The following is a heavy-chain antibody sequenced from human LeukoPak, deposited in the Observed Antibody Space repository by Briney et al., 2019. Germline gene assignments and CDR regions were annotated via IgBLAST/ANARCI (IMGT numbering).Heavy chain of an antibody. CDR2: ISWNSGSI. Sequence: GGSLRLSCAASGFTFDDYAMHWVRHAPGKGLEWVSGISWNSGSIGYADSVKGRFTISRDSAKNSLYLQMNSLRAEDTALYYCAKSRGGGPGFYYYGMDVWGQGTTVTVSS. CDR1: GFTFDDYA. V-gene: IGHV3-9*01. J-gene: IGHJ6*02. CDR3: AKSRGGGPGFYYYGMDV. D-gene: IGHD3-16*01.